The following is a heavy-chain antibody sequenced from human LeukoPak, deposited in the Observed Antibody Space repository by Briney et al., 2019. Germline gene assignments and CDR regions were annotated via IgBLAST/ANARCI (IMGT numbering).Heavy chain of an antibody. CDR3: ATTSSGSYYPYYYYMDV. V-gene: IGHV1-24*01. CDR2: FDPEDGET. D-gene: IGHD1-26*01. Sequence: GASVKVSCKVSGYTLTELSMHWVRQAPGKGLEWMGGFDPEDGETIYAQKFQGRVTMTEDTSTDTAYMKLSSLRSEDTAVYYCATTSSGSYYPYYYYMDVWGKGTTVTVSS. CDR1: GYTLTELS. J-gene: IGHJ6*03.